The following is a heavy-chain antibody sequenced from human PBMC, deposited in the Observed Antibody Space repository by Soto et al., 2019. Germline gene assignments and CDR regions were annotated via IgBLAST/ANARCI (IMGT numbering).Heavy chain of an antibody. D-gene: IGHD3-22*01. V-gene: IGHV3-53*02. CDR3: ARGYYDSSAHPFDY. J-gene: IGHJ4*02. CDR1: GFTVSSNY. Sequence: EVQLVETGGGLIQPGGSLRLSCEASGFTVSSNYMSWVRQAPGKGLEWVSVIYSGGSTYYADSVKGRFTISRDNSKNTLYLQMNSLRAEDTAVYYCARGYYDSSAHPFDYWGQGTLGTVSS. CDR2: IYSGGST.